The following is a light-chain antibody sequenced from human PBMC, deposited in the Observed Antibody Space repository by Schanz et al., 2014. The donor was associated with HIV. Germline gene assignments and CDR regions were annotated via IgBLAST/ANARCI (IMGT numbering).Light chain of an antibody. CDR1: TSNIGATFH. CDR3: QSYDDSLRAVV. V-gene: IGLV1-40*01. Sequence: QSVLAQPPSVSGAPGQDVTISCTGNTSNIGATFHVHWYQQLPGKAPKLLISGNGGRPSGVPDRFSVSSSGTSASLVIFDLRSEDEADYYCQSYDDSLRAVVFGGGTKLTVL. CDR2: GNG. J-gene: IGLJ2*01.